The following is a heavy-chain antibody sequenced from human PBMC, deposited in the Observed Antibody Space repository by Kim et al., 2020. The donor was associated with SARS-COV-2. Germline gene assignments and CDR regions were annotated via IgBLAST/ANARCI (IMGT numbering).Heavy chain of an antibody. CDR3: ARGQLELWFGELSDNWFDP. J-gene: IGHJ5*02. Sequence: SRVTISVDTSKNQFSLKLSSVTAADTAVYYCARGQLELWFGELSDNWFDPWGQGTLVTVSS. D-gene: IGHD3-10*01. V-gene: IGHV4-34*01.